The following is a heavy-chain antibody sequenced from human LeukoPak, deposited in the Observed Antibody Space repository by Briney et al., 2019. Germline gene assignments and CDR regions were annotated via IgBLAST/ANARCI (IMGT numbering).Heavy chain of an antibody. CDR1: GNTFTDYD. Sequence: GASVKVSCKTSGNTFTDYDISWVRQATGQGLEWMGWMNPNGDNTGYAEKFQGRVTMTRTTNTVYMELNSLTSDDTAVYYCAIVPPYLFNPRGFYRTAFWGQGTLVIVSS. V-gene: IGHV1-8*01. CDR3: AIVPPYLFNPRGFYRTAF. D-gene: IGHD1-1*01. J-gene: IGHJ4*02. CDR2: MNPNGDNT.